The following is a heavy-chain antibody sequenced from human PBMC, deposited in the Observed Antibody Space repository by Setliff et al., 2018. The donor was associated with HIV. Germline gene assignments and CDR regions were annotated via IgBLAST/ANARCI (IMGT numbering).Heavy chain of an antibody. CDR2: IYSSGRT. V-gene: IGHV4-4*07. D-gene: IGHD2-2*01. J-gene: IGHJ4*02. Sequence: SETLSLTCTVSGDSITSHYRSWIRQPAGKGLEWIGRIYSSGRTTYNPSLKSRFTMALDTSRNEVSLKVSSVTAADTAVYYCARGRRDPQVRRKEVGYFDYWGQGTLVTVSS. CDR1: GDSITSHY. CDR3: ARGRRDPQVRRKEVGYFDY.